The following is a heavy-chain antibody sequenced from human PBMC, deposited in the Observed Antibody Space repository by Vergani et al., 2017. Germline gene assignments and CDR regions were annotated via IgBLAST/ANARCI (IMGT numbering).Heavy chain of an antibody. J-gene: IGHJ3*02. CDR2: ISSSGSTI. Sequence: EVQLVESGGGLVQPGGSLRLSCAASGFTFSSYEMNWVRQAPGKGLEWVSYISSSGSTIYYADSVKGRFTISRDNAKNSLYLQMNSLRAEDTAVYYCARATIFGMVPDAFDIWGQGTMVTVSS. CDR1: GFTFSSYE. V-gene: IGHV3-48*03. D-gene: IGHD3-3*01. CDR3: ARATIFGMVPDAFDI.